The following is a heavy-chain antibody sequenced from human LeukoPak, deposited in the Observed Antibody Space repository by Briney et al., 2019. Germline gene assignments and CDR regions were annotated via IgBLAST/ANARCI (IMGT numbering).Heavy chain of an antibody. CDR3: ARGPSGYHNT. V-gene: IGHV3-66*01. CDR2: IYSGGST. Sequence: GGSLRLSCAASEFSVGSNYMTWVRQAPGKGMEWVSLIYSGGSTYYADSVKGRFTISRDNSKNTLYLQMNSLRAEDTAVYHCARGPSGYHNTGGQGTLVTVSS. CDR1: EFSVGSNY. J-gene: IGHJ4*02. D-gene: IGHD5-12*01.